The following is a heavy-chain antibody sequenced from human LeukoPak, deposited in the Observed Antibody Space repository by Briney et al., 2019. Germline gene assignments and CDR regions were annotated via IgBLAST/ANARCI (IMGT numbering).Heavy chain of an antibody. Sequence: GGSLRLSCAASGFTFDDYGMSWVRQAPGKGLEWVSGINWNGGSTGYADSVKGRFTISRDNAKNSLYLQMNSLRAEDTPLYYCARDYGSGVTDAFDIWGQGTMVTVSS. CDR2: INWNGGST. V-gene: IGHV3-20*04. D-gene: IGHD3-10*01. CDR3: ARDYGSGVTDAFDI. J-gene: IGHJ3*02. CDR1: GFTFDDYG.